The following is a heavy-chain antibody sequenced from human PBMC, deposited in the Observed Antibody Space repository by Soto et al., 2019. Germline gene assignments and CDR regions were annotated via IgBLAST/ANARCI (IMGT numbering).Heavy chain of an antibody. CDR3: ARAVSPYFGTWFDP. D-gene: IGHD3-10*01. V-gene: IGHV4-30-2*01. Sequence: SETLSLTCAVSGGSITSGNSYSWAWIRQPPGRGLEWIGSISQTGATSYNPSLKSRVSVSLDKSKNQFSLRLSSVTAADMAVYYYARAVSPYFGTWFDPWGQGTLVTVSS. CDR1: GGSITSGNSYS. CDR2: ISQTGAT. J-gene: IGHJ5*02.